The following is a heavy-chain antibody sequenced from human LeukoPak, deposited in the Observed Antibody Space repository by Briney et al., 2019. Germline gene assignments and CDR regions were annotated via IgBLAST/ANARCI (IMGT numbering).Heavy chain of an antibody. CDR2: ISYDGSNK. V-gene: IGHV3-30*18. CDR1: GFTFSSYG. J-gene: IGHJ4*02. CDR3: AKGDFDY. Sequence: PGRSLRLSYAASGFTFSSYGMHWVRQAPGKGLEWVAVISYDGSNKYYADSVKGRFTISRDNSKNTLYLQMNSLRAEDTAVYYCAKGDFDYWGQGTLVTVSS.